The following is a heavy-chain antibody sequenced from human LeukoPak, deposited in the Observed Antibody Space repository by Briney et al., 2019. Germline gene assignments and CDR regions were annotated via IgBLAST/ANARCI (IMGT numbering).Heavy chain of an antibody. CDR3: ARENGSSRMAFDI. CDR1: GFNFKTYS. D-gene: IGHD1-26*01. CDR2: ISSGSDSSAADYI. Sequence: PGGSLRLSCAASGFNFKTYSMNWVRQAPGGGREWLSFISSGSDSSAADYIYYADSVKGRFTISRDNSKNTLYLQMNSLRAEDTAVYYCARENGSSRMAFDIWGQGTMVTVSS. J-gene: IGHJ3*02. V-gene: IGHV3-21*01.